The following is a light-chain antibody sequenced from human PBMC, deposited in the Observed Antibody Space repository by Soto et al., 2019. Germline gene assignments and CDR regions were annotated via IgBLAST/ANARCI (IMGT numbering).Light chain of an antibody. J-gene: IGLJ1*01. CDR3: SSYTSTILYV. CDR2: EVG. Sequence: QSALTQPASVSGSLVQSITISCTGSNSDVGGHNYVSWYQQHPGKAPKLMIYEVGIRPSGVSTRFSGSKSGNTASLTISGLQAEDEADYYCSSYTSTILYVFGTGTKLTVL. V-gene: IGLV2-14*01. CDR1: NSDVGGHNY.